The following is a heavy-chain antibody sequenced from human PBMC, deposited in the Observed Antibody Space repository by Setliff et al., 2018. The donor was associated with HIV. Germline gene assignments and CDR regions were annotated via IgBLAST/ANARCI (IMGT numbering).Heavy chain of an antibody. V-gene: IGHV4-38-2*01. CDR2: IYHSGST. CDR3: ARHDGTYCGGDCYLLGYFDL. CDR1: AYSINSGYY. D-gene: IGHD2-21*02. Sequence: PSETLSLTCAVPAYSINSGYYWGWIRQSPGKGLEWIASIYHSGSTYYNPSLKSRVTISVDTSKNQFSLKLSSVTAADTAVYYCARHDGTYCGGDCYLLGYFDLWGRGTLVTVSS. J-gene: IGHJ2*01.